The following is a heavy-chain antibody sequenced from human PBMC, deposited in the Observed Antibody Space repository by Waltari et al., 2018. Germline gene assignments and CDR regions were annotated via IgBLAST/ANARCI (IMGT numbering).Heavy chain of an antibody. J-gene: IGHJ4*02. D-gene: IGHD3-3*01. CDR1: GGSFRGYY. CDR3: ARKGSLRFHK. CDR2: INHSGST. V-gene: IGHV4-34*01. Sequence: QVQLQQWGAGLLKPSETLSLTCAVYGGSFRGYYWSWIRQPPGKGLEWIGEINHSGSTNYNPSLKSRVTISVDTSKNQFSLKLSSVTAADTAVYYCARKGSLRFHKWGQGTLVTVSS.